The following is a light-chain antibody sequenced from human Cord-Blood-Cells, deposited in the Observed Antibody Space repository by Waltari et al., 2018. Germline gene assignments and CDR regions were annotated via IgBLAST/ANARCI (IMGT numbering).Light chain of an antibody. CDR1: SSNIGSNS. CDR3: AAWDDSLSGWV. CDR2: RNN. J-gene: IGLJ3*02. Sequence: QSVLTQPPSASGTHGQRVTLSCSGSSSNIGSNSVYWYQQLPGTAPKLLIYRNNQRSSGVPDRFSGSKSGTSASLAISGLRSEDEADYYCAAWDDSLSGWVFGGGTKLTVL. V-gene: IGLV1-47*01.